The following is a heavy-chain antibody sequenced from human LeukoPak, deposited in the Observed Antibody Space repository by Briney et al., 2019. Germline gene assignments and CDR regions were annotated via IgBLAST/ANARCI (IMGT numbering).Heavy chain of an antibody. J-gene: IGHJ4*02. V-gene: IGHV3-48*04. CDR1: GFTFSSFG. D-gene: IGHD3-22*01. CDR2: ISSSSGTK. Sequence: GGSLRLSCAASGFTFSSFGMNWVRQAPGKGLEWVSYISSSSGTKYYAASVKGRFTISGDNAKNSLYLQMKSLRAEDTAVYYCARATSMIYFDYWGQGTLVTVSS. CDR3: ARATSMIYFDY.